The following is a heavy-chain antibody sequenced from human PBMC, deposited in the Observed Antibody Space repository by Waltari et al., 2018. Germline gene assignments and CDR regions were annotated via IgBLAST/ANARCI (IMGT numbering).Heavy chain of an antibody. CDR1: GYSISSGYY. V-gene: IGHV4-38-2*01. CDR3: ATSYLYYYYGMDV. CDR2: IYHSGST. D-gene: IGHD3-16*01. J-gene: IGHJ6*02. Sequence: QVQLQESGPGLVKPSETLSLTCAVSGYSISSGYYWGWIRQPPGKGLEWIGSIYHSGSTYYNPSLKSRVTISVDTSKNQCSLKLSSVTAADTAVYYCATSYLYYYYGMDVWGQGTTVTVSS.